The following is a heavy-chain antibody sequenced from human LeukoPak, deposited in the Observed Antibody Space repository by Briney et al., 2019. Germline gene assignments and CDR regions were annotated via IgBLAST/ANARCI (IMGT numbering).Heavy chain of an antibody. CDR2: IYYSGST. D-gene: IGHD2-2*01. CDR1: GGSISSGDYY. CDR3: ARVGDIVVVPAAIPFDP. Sequence: SETLSLTCTVSGGSISSGDYYWSWIRQPPGKGLEWIGCIYYSGSTYYNPSLKSRVTISVDTSKNQFSLKLSSVTAADTAVYYCARVGDIVVVPAAIPFDPWGQGTLVTVSS. J-gene: IGHJ5*02. V-gene: IGHV4-30-4*08.